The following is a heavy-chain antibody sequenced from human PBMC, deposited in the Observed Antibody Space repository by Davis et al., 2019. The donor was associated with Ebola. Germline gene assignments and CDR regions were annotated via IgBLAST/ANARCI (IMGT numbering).Heavy chain of an antibody. J-gene: IGHJ3*02. CDR2: IYYSGST. CDR3: ARPGSLGSSGYYDAFDI. Sequence: PSETLSLTCTVSGGSISSGDYYWSWIRQPPGKGLEWIGYIYYSGSTYYNPSLKSRVTISVDTSKNQFSLKLSSVTAADTAVYYCARPGSLGSSGYYDAFDIWGQGTMVTVSS. CDR1: GGSISSGDYY. V-gene: IGHV4-30-4*01. D-gene: IGHD3-22*01.